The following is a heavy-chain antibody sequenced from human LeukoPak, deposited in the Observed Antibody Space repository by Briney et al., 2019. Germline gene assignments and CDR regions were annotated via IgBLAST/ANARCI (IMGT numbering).Heavy chain of an antibody. Sequence: PGGSLRLSCAASGFTFRSSWMHWVRQAPGRGLVWVSRISRDGSSTIYAGSVKGRFTISRDNAKNTLYLQMNSLRAEDTAVYYRARDWGGSGPTSHDYWGQGTLVTVSS. CDR3: ARDWGGSGPTSHDY. CDR1: GFTFRSSW. CDR2: ISRDGSST. V-gene: IGHV3-74*01. D-gene: IGHD3-16*01. J-gene: IGHJ4*02.